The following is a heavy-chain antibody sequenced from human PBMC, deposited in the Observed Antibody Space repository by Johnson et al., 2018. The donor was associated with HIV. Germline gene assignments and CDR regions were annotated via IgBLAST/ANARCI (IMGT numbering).Heavy chain of an antibody. D-gene: IGHD5-18*01. J-gene: IGHJ3*02. CDR2: LLHDANGQ. CDR1: GLSFSNHA. V-gene: IGHV3-30*09. CDR3: ARDADTAMVTGGSFDI. Sequence: QVQLVESGGGVVQPGRSLRLSCVVSGLSFSNHAIYWVRQAPGKGLRWVPILLHDANGQHYADSVKGRFAISRDNSKNTLFLQMNSLIVGDTAVYYFARDADTAMVTGGSFDIWGQGTMVTVSS.